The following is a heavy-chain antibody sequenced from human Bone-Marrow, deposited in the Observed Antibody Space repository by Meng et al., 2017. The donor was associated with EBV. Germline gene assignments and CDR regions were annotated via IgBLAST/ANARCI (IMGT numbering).Heavy chain of an antibody. Sequence: ESGGGLVQAGGSLSPFCVGSGISAYWMHWVRQVPGKGLVWVSRINEDGSVINYADSVKGRFTISRDNAKNTVSLQMNSLRAEDTAVYYCAKDCFGARDYWGQGTLVTVSS. CDR2: INEDGSVI. J-gene: IGHJ4*02. V-gene: IGHV3-74*01. CDR1: GISAYW. D-gene: IGHD1-26*01. CDR3: AKDCFGARDY.